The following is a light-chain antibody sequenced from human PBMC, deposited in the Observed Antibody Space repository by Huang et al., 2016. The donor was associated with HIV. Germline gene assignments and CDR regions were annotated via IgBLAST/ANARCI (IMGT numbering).Light chain of an antibody. Sequence: EIVLTQSPATLSLSPGERATLSCRASQGVSSHLAWYQRKPGRAPRLLIYDASTRATGIPGRFSGGWSGTDFTLTISSLEPEDFAVYYCQQRSNWPPTFGPGTKVDIK. CDR1: QGVSSH. V-gene: IGKV3-11*01. CDR2: DAS. CDR3: QQRSNWPPT. J-gene: IGKJ3*01.